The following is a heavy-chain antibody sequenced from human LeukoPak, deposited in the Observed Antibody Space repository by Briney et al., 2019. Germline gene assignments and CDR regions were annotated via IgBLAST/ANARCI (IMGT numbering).Heavy chain of an antibody. Sequence: SETLSLTCTVSGGSISTGDYYWTWIRQPPGKGLEWIGYIYYSGSTYYNPSLRSRVTISVDTSKNQFSLNLSSVTAADTAVYYCARVGVVRGVLEIWGQGALVTVPS. V-gene: IGHV4-30-4*01. CDR3: ARVGVVRGVLEI. CDR2: IYYSGST. D-gene: IGHD3-10*01. CDR1: GGSISTGDYY. J-gene: IGHJ4*02.